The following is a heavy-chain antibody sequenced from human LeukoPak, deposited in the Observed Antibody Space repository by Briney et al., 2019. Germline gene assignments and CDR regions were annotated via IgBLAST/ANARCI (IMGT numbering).Heavy chain of an antibody. CDR3: ASYYYGLDV. J-gene: IGHJ6*02. V-gene: IGHV4-61*01. Sequence: SETLSLTCTVSGFSVSSGSYYWSWIRQPPGKGVEWIGYIYYSGSTNYNPPLKSRVTISVDTSKNQFCLKLSSVTAADTAVYYCASYYYGLDVWGQGTTVTVSS. CDR2: IYYSGST. CDR1: GFSVSSGSYY.